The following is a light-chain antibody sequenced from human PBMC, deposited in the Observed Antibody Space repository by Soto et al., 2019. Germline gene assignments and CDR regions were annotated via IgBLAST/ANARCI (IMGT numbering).Light chain of an antibody. V-gene: IGKV3-15*01. CDR1: QSIGKD. CDR2: GAS. J-gene: IGKJ1*01. Sequence: EIVMRQSPVTLSVSPGEGATLSCWASQSIGKDVAWYQQRPGQAPRLLIYGASTRAPGIPARFSGSGSGTDFTLTISGLLSEDVALYYCQQYNNWPRTFGQGTNV. CDR3: QQYNNWPRT.